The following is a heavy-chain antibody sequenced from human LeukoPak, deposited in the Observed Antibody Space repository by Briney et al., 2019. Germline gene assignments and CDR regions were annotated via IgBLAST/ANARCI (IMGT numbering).Heavy chain of an antibody. J-gene: IGHJ4*02. CDR3: ARVRTTVTTDFDY. Sequence: SETLSLTCAVSGFSISSGYYWGWIRQPPGKGLEWIGIIYHSGSTSYSPSLNRRVTISVDTSKNQLSLKLTSVTAADTAVYYCARVRTTVTTDFDYWGQGTLVTVSS. CDR1: GFSISSGYY. CDR2: IYHSGST. D-gene: IGHD4-17*01. V-gene: IGHV4-38-2*01.